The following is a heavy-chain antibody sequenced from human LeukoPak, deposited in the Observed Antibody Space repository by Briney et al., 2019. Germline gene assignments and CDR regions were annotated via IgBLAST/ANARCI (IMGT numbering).Heavy chain of an antibody. J-gene: IGHJ6*03. V-gene: IGHV3-30*04. CDR1: GFTFSSYA. D-gene: IGHD3-16*02. CDR3: ARANEPRDPRYDSYTYRYYYYYYYMDV. Sequence: PGGSLRLSCAASGFTFSSYAMHWVRQAPGKGLEWVAVISYDGSNKYYADSVKGRFTISRDNSKNTLYLQMNSLRAEDTAVYYCARANEPRDPRYDSYTYRYYYYYYYMDVWGKGTTVTVSS. CDR2: ISYDGSNK.